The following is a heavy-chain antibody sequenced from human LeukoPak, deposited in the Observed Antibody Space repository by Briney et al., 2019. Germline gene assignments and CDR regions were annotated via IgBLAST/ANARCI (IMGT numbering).Heavy chain of an antibody. CDR1: GGSINDYY. Sequence: SEPLSLTCTVSGGSINDYYWNWIRQPPGKGLEWIGFIYYRGTTNNNPSLKSRVTTSIDTSKKQFSLNLSSVTAADTAIYYCAGVFSGRRPFELWGQGILVTVSS. CDR3: AGVFSGRRPFEL. CDR2: IYYRGTT. D-gene: IGHD3-10*01. J-gene: IGHJ4*02. V-gene: IGHV4-59*03.